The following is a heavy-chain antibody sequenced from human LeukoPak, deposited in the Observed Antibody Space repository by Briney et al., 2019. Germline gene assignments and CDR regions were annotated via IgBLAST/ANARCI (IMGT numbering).Heavy chain of an antibody. CDR3: ARDYDYGDAI. Sequence: GASVKVSCKASGGTFSSYAISWVRQAPGQGLEWMGGIIPIFGTANYAQKFQGRVTITADESTGTAYMELSSLRSEDTAVYYCARDYDYGDAIWGQGTLVTVSS. J-gene: IGHJ4*02. D-gene: IGHD4-17*01. CDR1: GGTFSSYA. V-gene: IGHV1-69*13. CDR2: IIPIFGTA.